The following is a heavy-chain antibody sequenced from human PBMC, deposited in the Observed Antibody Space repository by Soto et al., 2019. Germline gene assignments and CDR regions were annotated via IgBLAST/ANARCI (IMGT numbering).Heavy chain of an antibody. Sequence: GKVSCKASGFTFTSSAVQWVRQARGQSLEWIGWIVVGSGNTNYAQKFQERVTITRDMSTSAAYMELSSLRSEDTAVYYCATPGIAVAGTYYSAFDIWGQGTRVNVSS. J-gene: IGHJ3*02. CDR1: GFTFTSSA. CDR2: IVVGSGNT. D-gene: IGHD6-19*01. CDR3: ATPGIAVAGTYYSAFDI. V-gene: IGHV1-58*01.